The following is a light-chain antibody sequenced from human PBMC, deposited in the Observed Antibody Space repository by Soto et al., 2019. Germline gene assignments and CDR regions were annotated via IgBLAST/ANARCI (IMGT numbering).Light chain of an antibody. V-gene: IGKV3-15*01. CDR3: QQYNNWPRT. J-gene: IGKJ1*01. Sequence: ELVMTQSPATLSVSPGERATLSCRASQSISTNLSWYVQVAGQAPRLLIYGAYNRATGVPASFSGSGSGTEFTLSISSLHSEDFSVYYCQQYNNWPRTFGQGTKVDIK. CDR2: GAY. CDR1: QSISTN.